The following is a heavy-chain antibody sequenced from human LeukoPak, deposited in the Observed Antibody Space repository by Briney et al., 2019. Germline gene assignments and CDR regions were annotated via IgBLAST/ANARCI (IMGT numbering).Heavy chain of an antibody. V-gene: IGHV3-74*01. CDR3: ARRRYCSSTNCYGDWFDP. CDR1: GFTFSNHW. CDR2: INSDGNST. J-gene: IGHJ5*02. D-gene: IGHD2-2*01. Sequence: GGSLRLSCAASGFTFSNHWMHWVRQAPGKGLVWVSRINSDGNSTSYADSMKGRFTISRDNAKNTLYLQMNSLRAEDTAVYYCARRRYCSSTNCYGDWFDPWGQGTLVTVSS.